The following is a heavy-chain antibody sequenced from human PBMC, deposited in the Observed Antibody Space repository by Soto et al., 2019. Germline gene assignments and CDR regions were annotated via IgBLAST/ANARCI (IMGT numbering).Heavy chain of an antibody. CDR1: GGSISSYY. V-gene: IGHV4-59*01. Sequence: SETLSLTCTVSGGSISSYYWSWIRQPPGKGLEWIGYIYYSGSTNYNPSLKSRVTISVDTSKNQFSLKLSSVTAADTAVYYCARGPVTIFGVREWDYYYYMDVWGKGTTVTVSS. D-gene: IGHD3-3*01. J-gene: IGHJ6*03. CDR2: IYYSGST. CDR3: ARGPVTIFGVREWDYYYYMDV.